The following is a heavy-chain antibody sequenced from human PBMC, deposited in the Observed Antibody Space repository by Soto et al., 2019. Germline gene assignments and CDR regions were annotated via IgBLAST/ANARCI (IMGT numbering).Heavy chain of an antibody. J-gene: IGHJ3*02. Sequence: SETLSLTCTVSGGSISSSSYYWGWIRQPPGKGLEWIGSIYYSGSTYYNPSLKSRVTISVDTSKNQSSLKLSSETAADTAVYYCARRGSYDFWSGYLAPPKAFDNWCQGTMVTVSS. CDR2: IYYSGST. CDR1: GGSISSSSYY. CDR3: ARRGSYDFWSGYLAPPKAFDN. V-gene: IGHV4-39*01. D-gene: IGHD3-3*01.